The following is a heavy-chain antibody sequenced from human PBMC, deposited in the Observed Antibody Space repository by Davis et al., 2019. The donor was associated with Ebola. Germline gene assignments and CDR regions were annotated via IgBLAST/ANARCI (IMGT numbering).Heavy chain of an antibody. CDR1: GFMFSSYA. J-gene: IGHJ5*02. CDR3: ARDSLVGVTRFDP. D-gene: IGHD1-26*01. CDR2: ITNNGGST. V-gene: IGHV3-64*04. Sequence: GESLKISCSVSGFMFSSYAMHWVRQAPGKGLQYVSGITNNGGSTYYADSVKGRFTISRDNAKNTLYLQMNSLRVEDTAVYYCARDSLVGVTRFDPWGQGTLVTVSS.